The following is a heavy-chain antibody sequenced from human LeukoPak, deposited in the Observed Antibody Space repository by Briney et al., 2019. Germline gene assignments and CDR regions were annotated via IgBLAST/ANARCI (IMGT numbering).Heavy chain of an antibody. J-gene: IGHJ4*02. CDR3: ARRRDYFDY. CDR1: GFTLSDYY. V-gene: IGHV3-11*01. Sequence: GGSLRLSCAASGFTLSDYYMSWIRQAPGKGLEWISYISSSGSNIYYADSVKGRFAMSRDNAKGSLYLQMNSLRAEDTAIYYCARRRDYFDYWGQGTLVTVSS. CDR2: ISSSGSNI.